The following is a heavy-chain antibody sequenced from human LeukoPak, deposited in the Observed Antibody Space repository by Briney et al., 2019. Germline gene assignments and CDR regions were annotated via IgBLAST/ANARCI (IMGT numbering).Heavy chain of an antibody. V-gene: IGHV4-34*01. J-gene: IGHJ4*02. CDR1: GGSFSGYY. CDR3: ASRANMVRGAPTPYE. CDR2: INHSGST. Sequence: SETLSLTCAVYGGSFSGYYWSWIRQPPGKGLEWIGEINHSGSTNYNPSLKSRVTISVDTSKNQFSLKLSSVTAADTAVYYCASRANMVRGAPTPYEWGQGTLVTVSS. D-gene: IGHD3-10*01.